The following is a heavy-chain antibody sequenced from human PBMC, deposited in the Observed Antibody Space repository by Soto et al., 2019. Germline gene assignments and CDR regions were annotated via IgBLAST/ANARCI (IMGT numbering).Heavy chain of an antibody. J-gene: IGHJ5*02. CDR1: GFTFSSYA. CDR2: ISGSGGST. D-gene: IGHD2-15*01. Sequence: GGSLRLSCAASGFTFSSYAMSWVRQAPGKGLEWVSAISGSGGSTYYADSVKGRFTISRDNSKNTLYLQMNSLRAEDTAVYYCAKGCSGGSCYPQYNWFDPWGQGTLVTVSS. CDR3: AKGCSGGSCYPQYNWFDP. V-gene: IGHV3-23*01.